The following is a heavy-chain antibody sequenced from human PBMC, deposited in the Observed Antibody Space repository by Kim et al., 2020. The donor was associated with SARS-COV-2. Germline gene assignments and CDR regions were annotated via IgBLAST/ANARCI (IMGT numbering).Heavy chain of an antibody. Sequence: GGSLRLSCAASGFTFSSYAMSWVRQAPGKGLEWVSAISGSGGSTYYADSVKGRFTIPRDNSKNTLYLQMNSLRAEDTAVYYCAKGQLGYFDWSGGNFDYWGQGTLVTVSS. D-gene: IGHD3-9*01. CDR1: GFTFSSYA. CDR3: AKGQLGYFDWSGGNFDY. V-gene: IGHV3-23*01. CDR2: ISGSGGST. J-gene: IGHJ4*02.